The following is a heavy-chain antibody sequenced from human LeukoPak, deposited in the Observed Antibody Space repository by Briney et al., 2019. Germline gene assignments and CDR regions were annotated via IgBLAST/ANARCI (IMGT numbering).Heavy chain of an antibody. D-gene: IGHD3-10*01. CDR2: IIPIFGTA. Sequence: SVNVSCKAYGYTFMSHGISWVRQAPGQGLEWMGGIIPIFGTANYAQKFQGRVTITADESTSTAYMELSSLRSEDTAVYYCARDRGTMVRGVITALPFDYWGQGTLVTVSS. CDR1: GYTFMSHG. CDR3: ARDRGTMVRGVITALPFDY. J-gene: IGHJ4*02. V-gene: IGHV1-69*13.